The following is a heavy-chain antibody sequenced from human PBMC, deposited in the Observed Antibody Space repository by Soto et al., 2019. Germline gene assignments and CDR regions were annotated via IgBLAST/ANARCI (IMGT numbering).Heavy chain of an antibody. J-gene: IGHJ5*02. D-gene: IGHD5-12*01. CDR2: TYFRSKWYN. CDR1: GDSVSSNTAS. V-gene: IGHV6-1*01. Sequence: QTLSLTCAISGDSVSSNTASWNWIRQSPSRGLEWLGRTYFRSKWYNDYAVSVKSRIIINPDKSNNQFSLKLNSVTPEDKAVYFCAKGDNIGTITGYAFDPWGQGVMVTGSS. CDR3: AKGDNIGTITGYAFDP.